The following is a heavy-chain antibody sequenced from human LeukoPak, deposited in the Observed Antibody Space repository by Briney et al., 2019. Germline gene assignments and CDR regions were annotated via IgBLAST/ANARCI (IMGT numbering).Heavy chain of an antibody. CDR3: ARGRRWQLVRWFDP. V-gene: IGHV4-39*01. CDR2: IYYSGST. CDR1: GGSISSSSYY. J-gene: IGHJ5*02. Sequence: TSETLSLTCTVSGGSISSSSYYWGWIRQPPGKGLEWIGRIYYSGSTYYNPSLKSRVTISVDTSKNQFSLKLSSVTAADTAVYYCARGRRWQLVRWFDPWGQGTLVTVSS. D-gene: IGHD6-6*01.